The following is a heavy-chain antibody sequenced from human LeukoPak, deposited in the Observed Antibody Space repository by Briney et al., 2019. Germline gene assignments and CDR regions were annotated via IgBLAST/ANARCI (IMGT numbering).Heavy chain of an antibody. CDR3: ARDEFSKGHQLVPPGS. V-gene: IGHV3-33*01. J-gene: IGHJ5*02. D-gene: IGHD6-13*01. Sequence: TGGSLRLSCVASGFNFSIHGMHWVRQAPGKGLERVAIIWNDGSNKYHADSVKGRFTISRDNSKNSLYLQMNSLTAEDTAVYYCARDEFSKGHQLVPPGSWGQGTLVTVSS. CDR1: GFNFSIHG. CDR2: IWNDGSNK.